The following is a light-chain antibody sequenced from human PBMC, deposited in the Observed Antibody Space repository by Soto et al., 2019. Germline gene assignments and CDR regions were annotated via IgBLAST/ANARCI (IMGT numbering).Light chain of an antibody. CDR2: GTS. CDR3: QQYSNWPGT. V-gene: IGKV3-15*01. CDR1: QSVSSS. Sequence: ERVMTQSPATLSVSPGERATLSCRASQSVSSSLAWYQQKPGQAPRLLIYGTSTRATGIPARFSGSGSGTEFTLTISSLQSEDFGVYYCQQYSNWPGTFGQGTKVEIK. J-gene: IGKJ1*01.